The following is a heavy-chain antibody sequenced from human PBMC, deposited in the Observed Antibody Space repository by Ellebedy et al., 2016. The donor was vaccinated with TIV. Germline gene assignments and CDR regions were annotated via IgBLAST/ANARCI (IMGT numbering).Heavy chain of an antibody. V-gene: IGHV5-10-1*01. Sequence: PGGSLRLSCQGSGYIFTNYWINWVRQMPGKGLEWMGRIDPIVSYTLYSTSFQGHVTISAYKSISTAYLKWSGLKASETAMYYCARHIRDTYYYGSWSYYRVLDSWGQGTLVTVSS. CDR3: ARHIRDTYYYGSWSYYRVLDS. CDR2: IDPIVSYT. J-gene: IGHJ4*02. D-gene: IGHD3-10*01. CDR1: GYIFTNYW.